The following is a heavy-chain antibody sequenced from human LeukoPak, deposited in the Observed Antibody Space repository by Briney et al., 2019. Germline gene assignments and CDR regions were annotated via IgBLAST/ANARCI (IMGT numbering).Heavy chain of an antibody. CDR1: GGSISSDRFY. J-gene: IGHJ4*02. CDR2: IKSSNT. CDR3: ARVPDWTYVPDY. D-gene: IGHD3-16*01. V-gene: IGHV4-61*02. Sequence: PSETLSLTCTVSGGSISSDRFYWTWVRQPAGKGLDWIGRIKSSNTNYNPSLKSRVSISLDTSTNQFSLKLSSLTAADTAVYYCARVPDWTYVPDYWGQGTLVTVSS.